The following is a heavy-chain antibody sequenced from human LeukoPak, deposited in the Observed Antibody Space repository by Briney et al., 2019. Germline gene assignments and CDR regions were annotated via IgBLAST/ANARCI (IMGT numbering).Heavy chain of an antibody. CDR2: IKQDGSEK. CDR3: ARDTDMVRGAFDI. CDR1: GFTFSSYW. Sequence: GGSLRLSCAASGFTFSSYWMSWVRQAPGKGLEWVANIKQDGSEKYYVDSVKGRFTISRDNAKNSLYLQMNSLRAEDTAVYYCARDTDMVRGAFDIWGQGTMVTVSS. D-gene: IGHD3-10*01. V-gene: IGHV3-7*01. J-gene: IGHJ3*02.